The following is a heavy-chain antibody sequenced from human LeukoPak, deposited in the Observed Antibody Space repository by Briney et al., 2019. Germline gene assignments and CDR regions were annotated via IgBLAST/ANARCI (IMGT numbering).Heavy chain of an antibody. D-gene: IGHD3-22*01. J-gene: IGHJ4*02. CDR3: ARGSSGKYYYDSSGYYYAL. Sequence: PSETLSLTCTVSGGSISSYYWSWIRQPPGKGLEWIGYIYYSGSTNYNPSLKSRVTISVDTSKNQFSLKLSSVTAADTAVYYCARGSSGKYYYDSSGYYYALWGQGTLVTVSS. V-gene: IGHV4-59*01. CDR1: GGSISSYY. CDR2: IYYSGST.